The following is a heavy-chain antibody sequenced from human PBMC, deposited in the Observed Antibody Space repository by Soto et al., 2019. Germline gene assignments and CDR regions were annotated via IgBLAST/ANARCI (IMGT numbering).Heavy chain of an antibody. J-gene: IGHJ6*02. Sequence: QVQLVESGGGVVQPGRSLRLSCAASGFTFSSYGMHWVRQAPGKGLEWVAVIWYDGSNKYYADSVKGRFTISRDNSKNTLYLQMNSMRDEDTAVYYCARDSLPGIAAAETGYYYGMDVWGQGTTVTVSS. D-gene: IGHD6-13*01. CDR2: IWYDGSNK. V-gene: IGHV3-33*01. CDR3: ARDSLPGIAAAETGYYYGMDV. CDR1: GFTFSSYG.